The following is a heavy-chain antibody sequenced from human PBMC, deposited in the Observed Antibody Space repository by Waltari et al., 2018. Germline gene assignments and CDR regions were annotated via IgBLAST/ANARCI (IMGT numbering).Heavy chain of an antibody. V-gene: IGHV4-38-2*01. Sequence: QAQLQEAGPGLVKPSETLSLTCAVSGCSISSGYYWGWIRQPPGKGLEWMVSIYHSGSTYYNPSLKSRVTISVDTSKNQFSLKLSSVTAADTAVYYCARHDIAAATDWFDPWGQGTLVTVSS. CDR1: GCSISSGYY. CDR3: ARHDIAAATDWFDP. D-gene: IGHD6-25*01. CDR2: IYHSGST. J-gene: IGHJ5*02.